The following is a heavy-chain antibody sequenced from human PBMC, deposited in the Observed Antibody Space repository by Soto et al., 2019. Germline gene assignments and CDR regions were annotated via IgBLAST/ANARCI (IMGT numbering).Heavy chain of an antibody. Sequence: QVQLVQSGGEVKRPGASVKVSCKTSGYTFSNYGITWVRQAPGQTLEWLGWISLYSDVTNYAQKFQGRVSMTTDTSTTTAYMELRSLRSDDTAVYYCARVVPGAEAWFGPWGQGTLVTVSS. V-gene: IGHV1-18*01. J-gene: IGHJ5*02. D-gene: IGHD2-2*01. CDR3: ARVVPGAEAWFGP. CDR1: GYTFSNYG. CDR2: ISLYSDVT.